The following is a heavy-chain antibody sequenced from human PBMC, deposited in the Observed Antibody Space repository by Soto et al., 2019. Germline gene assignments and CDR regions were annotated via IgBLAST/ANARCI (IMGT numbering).Heavy chain of an antibody. D-gene: IGHD3-10*01. CDR2: IYSGGYT. CDR3: ASQPGGGGY. V-gene: IGHV3-53*01. J-gene: IGHJ4*02. CDR1: GFTVSNNY. Sequence: EVQLVESGGGLIQPGGSLRLSCAVSGFTVSNNYMSWVRQAPGKGLEGVSVIYSGGYTAYGDSVKGRFTISRDNSKNTQFLQMNSLRAEARAFFYWASQPGGGGYWGQGTLVTVSS.